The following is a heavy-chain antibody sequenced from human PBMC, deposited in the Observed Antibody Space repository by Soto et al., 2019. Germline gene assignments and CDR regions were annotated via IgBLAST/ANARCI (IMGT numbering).Heavy chain of an antibody. CDR1: GYSFTNNW. D-gene: IGHD3-3*01. CDR2: IYPGDSDT. CDR3: ARRATGTNDFWSCYYEWFDP. J-gene: IGHJ5*02. V-gene: IGHV5-51*01. Sequence: GESLKISCKASGYSFTNNWIGWVRQMPGKGLEWMGIIYPGDSDTRYSPSFHGQVTISTDKSISTAYLQWSSLKLSDTSMSYCARRATGTNDFWSCYYEWFDPWGQGTLVTVSS.